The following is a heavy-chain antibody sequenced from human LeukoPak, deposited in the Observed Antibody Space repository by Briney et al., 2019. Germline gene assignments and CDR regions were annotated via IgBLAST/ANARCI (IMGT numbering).Heavy chain of an antibody. D-gene: IGHD3-22*01. CDR3: AKDINYYDSSGWFDP. CDR1: GFTFSSYA. Sequence: PGGSLRLSCAASGFTFSSYAMSWVRQAPGKGLEWVSAISGSGGSTYYADSVKGRFTISRDNSKNTLYLQMNSLRAEDTAVYYCAKDINYYDSSGWFDPWGQGTLVTVSS. J-gene: IGHJ5*02. V-gene: IGHV3-23*01. CDR2: ISGSGGST.